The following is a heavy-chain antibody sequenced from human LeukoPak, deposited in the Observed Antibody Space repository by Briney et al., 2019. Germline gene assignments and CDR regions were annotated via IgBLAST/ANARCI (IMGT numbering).Heavy chain of an antibody. CDR3: ARGGKGLGFDP. CDR1: GFTLSSYD. CDR2: IGNDGDT. J-gene: IGHJ5*02. D-gene: IGHD6-25*01. Sequence: GGSLRLSCVASGFTLSSYDMHWVRQATGKGLEWVSSIGNDGDTYYSGSVKGRFTISRESAKNSVYLQMNSLRAGDTAVYYCARGGKGLGFDPWGQGALVTVSS. V-gene: IGHV3-13*01.